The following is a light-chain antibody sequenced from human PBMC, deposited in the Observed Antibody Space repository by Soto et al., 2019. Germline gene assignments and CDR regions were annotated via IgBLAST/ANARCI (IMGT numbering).Light chain of an antibody. CDR2: AAS. CDR3: QQRYSTPRT. V-gene: IGKV1-39*01. Sequence: DIQMTQSPSSLSASVGDRVTITCRASQSISSYLNWYQQKPGKAPKLLIYAASSLQSGVPSRFSDSGSGTDFTLTISSLQPEDFATYYCQQRYSTPRTFGQGTKLEIK. CDR1: QSISSY. J-gene: IGKJ2*01.